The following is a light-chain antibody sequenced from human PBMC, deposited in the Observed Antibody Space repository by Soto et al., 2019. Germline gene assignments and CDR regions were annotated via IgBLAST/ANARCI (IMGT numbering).Light chain of an antibody. V-gene: IGLV2-14*01. CDR1: SSDVGAYNY. Sequence: QSALTQHASVSGSPGQSITISCTGTSSDVGAYNYVSWYQQHPGKAPKLMIYDVSHRPSGVSHRFSGSRSGNTASLTISGLQAEDEADYYCGSYTTSSNYVFGTGTKVTVL. CDR3: GSYTTSSNYV. J-gene: IGLJ1*01. CDR2: DVS.